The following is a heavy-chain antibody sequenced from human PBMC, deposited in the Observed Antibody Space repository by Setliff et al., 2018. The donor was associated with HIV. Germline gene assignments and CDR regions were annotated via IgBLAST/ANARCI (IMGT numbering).Heavy chain of an antibody. Sequence: GASVKVSCKASGYTFTSDYIHWVRQAPGQGLDWMGRIIPILGVPRYAQKFQGRVTITADKSTSTSYMHLSSLRAEDTAVYFCARGGDYDSSGYYVTWGQGSLVTVSS. CDR2: IIPILGVP. D-gene: IGHD3-22*01. V-gene: IGHV1-69*04. J-gene: IGHJ4*02. CDR3: ARGGDYDSSGYYVT. CDR1: GYTFTSDY.